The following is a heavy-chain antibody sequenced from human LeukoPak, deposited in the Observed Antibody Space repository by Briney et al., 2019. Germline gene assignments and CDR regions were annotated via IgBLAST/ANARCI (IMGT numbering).Heavy chain of an antibody. CDR2: IYPGDSDT. D-gene: IGHD6-19*01. Sequence: GESLKISCKASGYSFTSYWIGWVRQMPGKGLEWMGIIYPGDSDTRYSPSFQGQVTISADKSISTAYLQWSSLKASDTAMYYCARLALAVPAPDAFNIWGQGTMVTVSS. J-gene: IGHJ3*02. V-gene: IGHV5-51*01. CDR3: ARLALAVPAPDAFNI. CDR1: GYSFTSYW.